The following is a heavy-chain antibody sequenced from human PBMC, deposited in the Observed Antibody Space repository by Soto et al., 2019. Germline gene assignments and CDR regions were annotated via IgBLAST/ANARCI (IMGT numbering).Heavy chain of an antibody. J-gene: IGHJ4*02. CDR2: IWYDGSNK. CDR3: ARRRGIAVAGTGGCDY. V-gene: IGHV3-33*01. Sequence: ESGGGVVQPGRSLRLSCAASGFTFSSYGMHWVRQAPGKGLEWVAVIWYDGSNKYYADSVKGRFTISRDNSKNTLYLQMNSLRAEDTAVYYCARRRGIAVAGTGGCDYWGQGTLVTVSS. D-gene: IGHD6-19*01. CDR1: GFTFSSYG.